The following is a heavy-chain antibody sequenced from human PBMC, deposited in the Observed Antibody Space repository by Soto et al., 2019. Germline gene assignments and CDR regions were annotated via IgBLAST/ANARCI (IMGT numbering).Heavy chain of an antibody. D-gene: IGHD3-3*01. CDR3: AKDLSPNYDFWSGEEYYYYGMDV. V-gene: IGHV3-23*01. CDR2: ISGSGGST. Sequence: VRQAPGKGLEWVSAISGSGGSTYYADSVKGRFTISRDNSKNTLYLQMNSLRAEDTAVYYCAKDLSPNYDFWSGEEYYYYGMDVWGQGTTVTVSS. J-gene: IGHJ6*02.